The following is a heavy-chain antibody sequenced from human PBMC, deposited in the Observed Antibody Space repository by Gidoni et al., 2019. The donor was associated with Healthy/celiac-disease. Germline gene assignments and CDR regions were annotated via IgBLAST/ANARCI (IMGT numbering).Heavy chain of an antibody. J-gene: IGHJ4*02. D-gene: IGHD3-22*01. V-gene: IGHV4-34*01. CDR1: GGSFSGYY. CDR3: ARGDYYDSSGFGG. Sequence: QVQLQQWGAGLLKPSETLSLTCAVYGGSFSGYYWSWIRQPPGKGLEWIGEINHSGSTNYNPSLKSRVTISVDTSKNQFSLKLSSVTAADTAVYYCARGDYYDSSGFGGWGQGTLVTVSS. CDR2: INHSGST.